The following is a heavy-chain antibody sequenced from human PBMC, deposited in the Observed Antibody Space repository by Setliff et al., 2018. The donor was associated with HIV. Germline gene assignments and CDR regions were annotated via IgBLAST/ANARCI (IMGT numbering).Heavy chain of an antibody. Sequence: ASETLSLTCSLSDGSISSLYWTWIRQPPGKGLEWIEYIHISGSNTYNPSLKSRVSISVDTSENQFSLTLTSVTAADSAVYFCARSTLPLPYYYIDVWGRGTTVTVSS. D-gene: IGHD2-15*01. CDR3: ARSTLPLPYYYIDV. J-gene: IGHJ6*03. V-gene: IGHV4-4*09. CDR1: DGSISSLY. CDR2: IHISGSN.